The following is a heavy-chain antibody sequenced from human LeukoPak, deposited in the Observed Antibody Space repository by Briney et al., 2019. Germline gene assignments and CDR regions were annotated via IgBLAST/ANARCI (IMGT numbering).Heavy chain of an antibody. Sequence: GGSLRLSCAASGFTFDDYTMHWVRQAPGKGLEWVSRINTDGSSTSYADSVKGRFTISRDNAKNTLYLQMNSLRAEDTAVYYCALLTAPDPTPFDYWGQGTLVTVSS. CDR1: GFTFDDYT. V-gene: IGHV3-74*01. CDR2: INTDGSST. J-gene: IGHJ4*02. D-gene: IGHD2/OR15-2a*01. CDR3: ALLTAPDPTPFDY.